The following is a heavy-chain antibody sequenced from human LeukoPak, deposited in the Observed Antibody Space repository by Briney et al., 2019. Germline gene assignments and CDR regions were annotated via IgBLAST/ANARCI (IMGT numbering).Heavy chain of an antibody. Sequence: GGSLRLSCAASGFTFSNYEMNWVRQAPGKGLEWVSYISSSGSTIYYADSVKGRFTISRDNARNSLYLRMNSLRAEDTAVYYCARDPGAYSSSPIDYWGQGTLVTVSS. CDR1: GFTFSNYE. CDR3: ARDPGAYSSSPIDY. CDR2: ISSSGSTI. V-gene: IGHV3-48*03. D-gene: IGHD6-6*01. J-gene: IGHJ4*02.